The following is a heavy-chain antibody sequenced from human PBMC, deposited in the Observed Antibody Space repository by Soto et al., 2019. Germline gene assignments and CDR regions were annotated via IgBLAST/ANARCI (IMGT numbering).Heavy chain of an antibody. D-gene: IGHD3-3*01. CDR1: GDSVSSSSVA. CDR3: ARVGTTIFRRVPHVDX. Sequence: SQSLSLTCAISGDSVSSSSVAWNWIRQSPSRGLEWMGSTYYRSKWYNTYAESVKSRITINPDKSKNQLSLQLNYVTPEDTAVYYCARVGTTIFRRVPHVDXWGQGTMVTVSX. J-gene: IGHJ4*02. CDR2: TYYRSKWYN. V-gene: IGHV6-1*01.